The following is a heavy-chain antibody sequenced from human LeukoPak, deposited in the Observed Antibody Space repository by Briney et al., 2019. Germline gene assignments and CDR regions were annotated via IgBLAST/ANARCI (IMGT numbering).Heavy chain of an antibody. Sequence: GGSLRLSCAASGFTFSSYWMSWVRQAPGKGLEWVANIKQDGSEKYYVDSVKGRFTISRDNAKNSLYLQMNSPRAEDTAVYYCARVEVVVVAAIPSAFDIWGQGTMVTVSS. D-gene: IGHD2-15*01. CDR2: IKQDGSEK. CDR1: GFTFSSYW. V-gene: IGHV3-7*01. J-gene: IGHJ3*02. CDR3: ARVEVVVVAAIPSAFDI.